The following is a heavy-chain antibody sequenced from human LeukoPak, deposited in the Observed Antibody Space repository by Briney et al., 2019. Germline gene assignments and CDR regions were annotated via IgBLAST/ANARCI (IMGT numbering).Heavy chain of an antibody. Sequence: GASVKVSCKASGYTFTGCYMHWVRQAPGQGLEWMGLINPNIGGTNYAQKFQGRVTMTRDTSISTAYMELSRLRSDDTAVYYCARVRTTVLYCSVGSCPFDYWGEGTLLTVSS. CDR3: ARVRTTVLYCSVGSCPFDY. CDR1: GYTFTGCY. D-gene: IGHD2-15*01. V-gene: IGHV1-2*02. CDR2: INPNIGGT. J-gene: IGHJ4*02.